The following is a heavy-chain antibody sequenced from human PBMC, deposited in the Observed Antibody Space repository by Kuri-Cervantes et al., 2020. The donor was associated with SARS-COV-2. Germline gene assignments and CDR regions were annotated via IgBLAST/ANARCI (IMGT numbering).Heavy chain of an antibody. D-gene: IGHD5-24*01. J-gene: IGHJ2*01. V-gene: IGHV3-48*03. CDR1: GFTFISYE. Sequence: GGSLRLCCAASGFTFISYEMHWVRQAPGKGLECVSYISSSGSAIYYADSVKGRFTISRDNAKNSLYLQMNSLRDEDTAVYYCARESRDAYNLGSFDLWGRGTLVTVSS. CDR2: ISSSGSAI. CDR3: ARESRDAYNLGSFDL.